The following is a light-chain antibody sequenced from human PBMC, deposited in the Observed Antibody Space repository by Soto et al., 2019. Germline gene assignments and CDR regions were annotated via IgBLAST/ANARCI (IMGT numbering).Light chain of an antibody. V-gene: IGKV3-20*01. CDR3: QQYGSSPIT. J-gene: IGKJ5*01. CDR2: GAS. CDR1: QSVSSSY. Sequence: EIVFTQSPCTLSLSPGERATLSCRASQSVSSSYLAWYQQKPGQAPRLLIYGASTRAAGIPDRFSGSGSGTDFSLTISRLEPEDFAVYYCQQYGSSPITFCQRGLLEI.